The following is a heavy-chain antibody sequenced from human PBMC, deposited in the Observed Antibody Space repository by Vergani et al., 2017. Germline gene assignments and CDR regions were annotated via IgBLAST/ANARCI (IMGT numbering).Heavy chain of an antibody. CDR2: VEDSGYF. V-gene: IGHV4-59*01. CDR1: GGSLSGYY. J-gene: IGHJ4*01. Sequence: QVQLQESGPGLVRPSETLSLTCTGSGGSLSGYYWNWIRQTPGEGLEWIGYVEDSGYFNYNPSLKTRVSMSSDTSNNQFSLMLSSVTVADTAVYYCASSIVSRSPPDYFDNWGQGTLGTVSS. CDR3: ASSIVSRSPPDYFDN. D-gene: IGHD1-14*01.